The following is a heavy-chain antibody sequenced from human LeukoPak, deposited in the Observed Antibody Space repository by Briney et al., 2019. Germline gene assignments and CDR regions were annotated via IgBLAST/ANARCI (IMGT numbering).Heavy chain of an antibody. V-gene: IGHV4-59*01. CDR2: IFYTGSS. J-gene: IGHJ6*03. CDR1: GGSISSYY. Sequence: SETLSLTCTVSGGSISSYYWSWIRQPPGKGLEWIGYIFYTGSSKYNPSLKSRVSISIDTSKKQFALKLSSVTAADTAVYFCATLYGDYGNHYYTDVWGKGTTVTVSS. CDR3: ATLYGDYGNHYYTDV. D-gene: IGHD4-17*01.